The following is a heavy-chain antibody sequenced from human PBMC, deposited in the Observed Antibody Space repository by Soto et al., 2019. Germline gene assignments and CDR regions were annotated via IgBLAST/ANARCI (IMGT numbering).Heavy chain of an antibody. D-gene: IGHD3-10*01. CDR2: ISSSSSYI. CDR3: AKVGEYGSGSYYYYYGMDV. Sequence: GGSLRLSCAASGFTFSSYSMNWVRQAPGKGLEWVSSISSSSSYIYYADSVKGRFTISRDNSKNTLYLQMNSLRAEDTAVYYCAKVGEYGSGSYYYYYGMDVWGQGTTVTVSS. CDR1: GFTFSSYS. J-gene: IGHJ6*02. V-gene: IGHV3-21*01.